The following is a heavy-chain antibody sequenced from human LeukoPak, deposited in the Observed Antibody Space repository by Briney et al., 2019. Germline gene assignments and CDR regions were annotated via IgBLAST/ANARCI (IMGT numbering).Heavy chain of an antibody. Sequence: ASVKVSCKASGYTFTSYYMHWVRQAPGQGLEWMGVINPSGSNTNYAQKLQGRVTMTTDTSASTAYMELRSLRSDDTAVYYCAREYYDILTRHLDYWGQGTLVTVSS. CDR1: GYTFTSYY. CDR2: INPSGSNT. J-gene: IGHJ4*02. CDR3: AREYYDILTRHLDY. V-gene: IGHV1-46*01. D-gene: IGHD3-9*01.